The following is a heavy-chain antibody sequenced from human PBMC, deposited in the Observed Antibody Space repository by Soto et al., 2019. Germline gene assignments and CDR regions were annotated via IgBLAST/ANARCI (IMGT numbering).Heavy chain of an antibody. D-gene: IGHD3-9*01. J-gene: IGHJ4*02. Sequence: GGSLRLSCAASGFTFSSYAMSWVRQAPGKGLEWVSAISGSGGSTYYADSVKGRFTISRDNSKNTLYLQMNSLRAEDTAVYYCAKDGALRYFDWFPPGYFDYWGQGTLVTVSS. CDR3: AKDGALRYFDWFPPGYFDY. V-gene: IGHV3-23*01. CDR1: GFTFSSYA. CDR2: ISGSGGST.